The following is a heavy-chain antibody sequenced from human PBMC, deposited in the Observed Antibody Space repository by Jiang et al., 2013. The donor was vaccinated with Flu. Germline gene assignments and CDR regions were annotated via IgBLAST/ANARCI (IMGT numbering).Heavy chain of an antibody. V-gene: IGHV4-39*01. CDR1: GGSISSSRYY. J-gene: IGHJ4*02. D-gene: IGHD6-19*01. Sequence: LLKPSETLSITCTVSGGSISSSRYYWAWGWIRQPPGKGLEWIGSIYYSGSTSYNPSLKSRVTISVDTSNNQFSLKLSSVTAADTAVYYCLRIAVPGSWASPVDMGIWGQGTLVTVSS. CDR3: LRIAVPGSWASPVDMGI. CDR2: IYYSGST.